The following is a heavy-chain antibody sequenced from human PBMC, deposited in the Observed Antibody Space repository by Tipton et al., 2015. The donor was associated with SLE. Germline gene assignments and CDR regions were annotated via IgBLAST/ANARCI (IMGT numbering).Heavy chain of an antibody. CDR3: AKSAWESYRYNWFDP. V-gene: IGHV4-39*01. CDR1: GGPISSSSYY. D-gene: IGHD3-16*02. CDR2: IDYSGTS. J-gene: IGHJ5*02. Sequence: TLSLTCTVSGGPISSSSYYWGWIRQSPGKGLEWIGSIDYSGTSYYNPSLESRVTISVDTSKNQFSLMLTSVTAADTAVYYCAKSAWESYRYNWFDPWGQGTLVTVSS.